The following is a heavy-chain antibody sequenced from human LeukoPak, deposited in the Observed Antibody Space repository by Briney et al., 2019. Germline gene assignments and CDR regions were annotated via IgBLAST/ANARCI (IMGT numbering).Heavy chain of an antibody. D-gene: IGHD6-19*01. CDR1: GGSISGYY. J-gene: IGHJ4*02. CDR2: ISSSGST. V-gene: IGHV4-59*01. CDR3: ARTSSAWYFVDC. Sequence: PSETLSLTCTVSGGSISGYYWSWIRQPPGKGLEWIAYISSSGSTYYNPSLRSRVTISVDTSKNQFSLKPSSVTAADTAIYYCARTSSAWYFVDCWGQGTLVTVSS.